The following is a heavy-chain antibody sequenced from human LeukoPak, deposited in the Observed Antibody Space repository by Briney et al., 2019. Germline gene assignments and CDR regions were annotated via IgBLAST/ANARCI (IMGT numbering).Heavy chain of an antibody. CDR3: ARRGGWSSYFEY. CDR2: IYYSGST. J-gene: IGHJ4*02. CDR1: GGSISSSSYY. V-gene: IGHV4-39*01. D-gene: IGHD6-19*01. Sequence: PSETLSLTCTVSGGSISSSSYYWGWIRQPPGKGLEWIGSIYYSGSTYYNPSLKSRVTISVDTSKHQFSLKLSSVTAADTAAHYCARRGGWSSYFEYCGQRTLVTVSS.